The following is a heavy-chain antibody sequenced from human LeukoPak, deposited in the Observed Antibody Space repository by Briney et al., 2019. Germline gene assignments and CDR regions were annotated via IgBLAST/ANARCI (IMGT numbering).Heavy chain of an antibody. J-gene: IGHJ3*02. V-gene: IGHV1-18*01. CDR2: ISAYNGNT. D-gene: IGHD3-22*01. CDR1: GYTFTSFG. Sequence: ASVKVSCKASGYTFTSFGISWVRQAPGQRLEWMGWISAYNGNTNYAQKLQGRVTMTTDTSTSTAYMELRSLRSDDTAVYYCARAYYDSSGYLDAFDIWGQGTMVTVSS. CDR3: ARAYYDSSGYLDAFDI.